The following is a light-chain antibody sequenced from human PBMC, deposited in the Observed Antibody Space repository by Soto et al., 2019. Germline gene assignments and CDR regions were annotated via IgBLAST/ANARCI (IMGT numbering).Light chain of an antibody. CDR3: QQYGSSPPYT. CDR2: GSS. J-gene: IGKJ2*01. CDR1: QSVSNNY. V-gene: IGKV3-20*01. Sequence: EVVLTQSPGTLSLSPGERATLSCRASQSVSNNYLAWYQQRPGQAPRLLIFGSSDRPTGIPDRFSGSGSGTDFTLTISRLEPEDFAVYYCQQYGSSPPYTFGQGTKLEIQ.